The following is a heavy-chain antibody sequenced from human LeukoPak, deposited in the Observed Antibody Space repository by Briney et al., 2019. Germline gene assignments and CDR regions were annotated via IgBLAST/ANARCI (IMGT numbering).Heavy chain of an antibody. D-gene: IGHD6-19*01. J-gene: IGHJ4*02. Sequence: GGSLRLSCAASGFTFSSYGMHWVRRAPGKGLEWVSSISSSSSYIYYADSVKGRFTISIDNAKNPLYLQMNTLRAEDTAVNYCARGLYSSGWQTIDYWGQGTLVTVSS. CDR3: ARGLYSSGWQTIDY. CDR2: ISSSSSYI. V-gene: IGHV3-21*01. CDR1: GFTFSSYG.